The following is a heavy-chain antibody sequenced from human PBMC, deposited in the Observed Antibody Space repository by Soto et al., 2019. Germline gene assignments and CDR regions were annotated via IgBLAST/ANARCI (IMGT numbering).Heavy chain of an antibody. V-gene: IGHV3-11*06. D-gene: IGHD3-10*01. CDR1: GFTFSDYY. CDR2: ISSSSSNR. J-gene: IGHJ4*02. Sequence: GGSRRLSCAPSGFTFSDYYMSWNSQAPGKGQWWVSFISSSSSNRNDADSVKGRFTISRDNAKNSLYLQMSSLRAEEAAVYYCARDDTMVLGVITNWGQGTLVTVSS. CDR3: ARDDTMVLGVITN.